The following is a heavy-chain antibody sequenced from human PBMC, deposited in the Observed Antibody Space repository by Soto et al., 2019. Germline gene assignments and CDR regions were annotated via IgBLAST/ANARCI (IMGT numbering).Heavy chain of an antibody. V-gene: IGHV1-18*01. CDR2: ISAYNANA. CDR3: AGENSYFDY. Sequence: QIQLLQSGAEVKKPGASVKVTCKASGYTFRNFGISWLRQAPGQGLEWMGWISAYNANANYAQKFQGRLTMTADTSTSTAYMELRSLRSDDTAVYYCAGENSYFDYWGQGTLVTVSS. J-gene: IGHJ4*02. CDR1: GYTFRNFG.